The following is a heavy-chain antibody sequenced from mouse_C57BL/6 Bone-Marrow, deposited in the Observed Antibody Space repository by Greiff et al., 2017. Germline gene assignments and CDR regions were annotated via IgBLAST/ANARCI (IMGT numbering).Heavy chain of an antibody. D-gene: IGHD2-4*01. CDR3: TTDDYDIRYAMDY. J-gene: IGHJ4*01. V-gene: IGHV14-4*01. CDR1: GFNIKDDY. CDR2: IDPENGDT. Sequence: EVQLQQSGAELVRPGASVKLSCTASGFNIKDDYMHWVKQRPEQGLEWIGWIDPENGDTEYASQFQGKATITADTSSNTAYLQLSSLTSEDTAVYYCTTDDYDIRYAMDYWGQGTSVTVSA.